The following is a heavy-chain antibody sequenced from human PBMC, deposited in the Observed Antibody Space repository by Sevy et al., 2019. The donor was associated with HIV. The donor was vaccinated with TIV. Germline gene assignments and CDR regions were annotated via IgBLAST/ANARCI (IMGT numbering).Heavy chain of an antibody. V-gene: IGHV3-48*03. J-gene: IGHJ6*02. CDR3: ARAAVGVVIYGMDV. CDR1: GFTFSSYE. Sequence: GGSLRLSCAASGFTFSSYEMNWVRQAPGKGPEWVSYISSSGSTIYYADSVKGRFTISRDNAKNSLYLQMNSLRAEDTAVYYCARAAVGVVIYGMDVWGQGTTVTVSS. D-gene: IGHD3-3*01. CDR2: ISSSGSTI.